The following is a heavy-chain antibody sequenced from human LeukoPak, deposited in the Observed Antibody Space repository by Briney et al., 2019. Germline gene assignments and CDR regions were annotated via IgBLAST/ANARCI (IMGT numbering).Heavy chain of an antibody. Sequence: GGSLRLSCAASGFTVSSNYMSWLRQAPGQGLEWGSVIYSGGSTYYADSVKGRFTISRDTSKNTLYLQMNSLRAEDTAVYYCARGIKQPGRLIYYYYMDVWGKGTTVTISS. CDR1: GFTVSSNY. CDR3: ARGIKQPGRLIYYYYMDV. D-gene: IGHD3-16*01. CDR2: IYSGGST. J-gene: IGHJ6*03. V-gene: IGHV3-53*01.